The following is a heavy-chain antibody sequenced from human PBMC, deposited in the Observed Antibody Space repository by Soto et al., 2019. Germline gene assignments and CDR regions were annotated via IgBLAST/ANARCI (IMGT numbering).Heavy chain of an antibody. CDR3: ARVLESIVPAARYYYYYGMDV. D-gene: IGHD2-2*01. V-gene: IGHV1-18*01. CDR2: ISAYNGNT. J-gene: IGHJ6*02. CDR1: GYTFTSYG. Sequence: ALVKVACQASGYTFTSYGISWVRQAPGQGLEWMGWISAYNGNTNYAQKLQGRVTMTTDTSTSTAYMELRSLRSDDTAVYYCARVLESIVPAARYYYYYGMDVWGQGTTVTVSS.